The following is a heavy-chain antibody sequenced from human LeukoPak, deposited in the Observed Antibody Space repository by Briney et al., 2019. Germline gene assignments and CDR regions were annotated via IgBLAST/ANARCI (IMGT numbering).Heavy chain of an antibody. Sequence: PGGSLRLSCAASGFMFSDYYMSWIRQAPGKGLEWVSFISSSSSYTNYSDSVTGRFTISRDNAKNSLYLQMNRLRVEDTAVYYCARDRFGYGMRASGFEDWGQGTLVTVSS. CDR3: ARDRFGYGMRASGFED. J-gene: IGHJ4*02. V-gene: IGHV3-11*06. CDR2: ISSSSSYT. D-gene: IGHD3-10*01. CDR1: GFMFSDYY.